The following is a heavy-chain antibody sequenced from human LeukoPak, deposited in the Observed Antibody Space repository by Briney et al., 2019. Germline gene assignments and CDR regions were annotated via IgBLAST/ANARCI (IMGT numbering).Heavy chain of an antibody. J-gene: IGHJ6*02. D-gene: IGHD6-19*01. Sequence: ASVKVSCKSSGYTFTSYGISWVRQAPGQGLEWVGWISAYNGNTNYAQKLQGRVSMTTDTSKSTAYMELRSLRSDDTAVYYCARDRDGLYKHYYYYGMDVWGQGTTVTVSS. CDR3: ARDRDGLYKHYYYYGMDV. CDR1: GYTFTSYG. V-gene: IGHV1-18*01. CDR2: ISAYNGNT.